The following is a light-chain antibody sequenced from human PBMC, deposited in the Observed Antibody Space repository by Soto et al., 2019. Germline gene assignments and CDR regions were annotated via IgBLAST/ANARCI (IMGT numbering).Light chain of an antibody. V-gene: IGKV3-20*01. CDR3: QQYCSSYLYT. J-gene: IGKJ2*01. Sequence: EIVLMQSPGTLSLSPGERATLSCRASQSVSSSYLAWYQHKPGQAPRLLIYGASTRATGIPDRFSGSGSGTDFTLTISKLEPEDFAVYYCQQYCSSYLYTFGQGTKVEIK. CDR2: GAS. CDR1: QSVSSSY.